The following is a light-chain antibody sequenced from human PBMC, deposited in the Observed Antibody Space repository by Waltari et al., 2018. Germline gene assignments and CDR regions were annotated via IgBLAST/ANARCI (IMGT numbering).Light chain of an antibody. CDR3: QQYYSTPPT. CDR1: QTLLYSSNNKNY. Sequence: DIVMTQSPDSLAVSLGERATINCKSSQTLLYSSNNKNYLAWYQQKPGQPPKLLIYWASARESGVPDRFSGSGSGTDFTLTISILQAEDVAVYYCQQYYSTPPTFGQGTRLEIK. V-gene: IGKV4-1*01. CDR2: WAS. J-gene: IGKJ5*01.